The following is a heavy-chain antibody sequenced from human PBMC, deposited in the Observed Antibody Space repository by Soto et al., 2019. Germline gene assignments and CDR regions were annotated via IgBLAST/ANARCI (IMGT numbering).Heavy chain of an antibody. CDR2: IYYSGST. Sequence: SETLSLTCTVSGGSISSYYWSWIRQPPGKGLEWIGYIYYSGSTNYNPSLKSRVTISVDTSKNQFSLKLSSVTAADTAVYFCASLYDHTGYLHGFDIWGQGTMVTVSS. CDR3: ASLYDHTGYLHGFDI. CDR1: GGSISSYY. D-gene: IGHD3-9*01. V-gene: IGHV4-59*08. J-gene: IGHJ3*02.